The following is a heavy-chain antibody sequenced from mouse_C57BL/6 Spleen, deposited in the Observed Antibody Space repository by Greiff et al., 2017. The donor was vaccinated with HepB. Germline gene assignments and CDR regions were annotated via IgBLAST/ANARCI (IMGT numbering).Heavy chain of an antibody. J-gene: IGHJ2*01. D-gene: IGHD4-1*01. CDR3: ARRANWVFDY. Sequence: QVQLKQPGAELVMPGASVKLSCKASGYTFTSYWMHWVKQRPGQGLEWIGEIDPSDSYTNYNQKFKGKSTLTVDKSSSTAYMQLSSLTSEDSAVYYCARRANWVFDYWGQGTTLTVSS. V-gene: IGHV1-69*01. CDR1: GYTFTSYW. CDR2: IDPSDSYT.